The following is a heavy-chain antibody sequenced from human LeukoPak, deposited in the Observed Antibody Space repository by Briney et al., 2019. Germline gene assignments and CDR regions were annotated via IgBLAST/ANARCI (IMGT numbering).Heavy chain of an antibody. V-gene: IGHV1-2*02. D-gene: IGHD3-9*01. CDR3: ARDSSDVLTGYYHF. J-gene: IGHJ4*02. Sequence: GASVKVSCKTSGYSFNDYYLHWVRQAPGQGLEWMGWINPNSGRTNSAPKFQGGVTLTTDTSITTAYMELTSLISGDTALYYCARDSSDVLTGYYHFWGQGTLVTVSS. CDR1: GYSFNDYY. CDR2: INPNSGRT.